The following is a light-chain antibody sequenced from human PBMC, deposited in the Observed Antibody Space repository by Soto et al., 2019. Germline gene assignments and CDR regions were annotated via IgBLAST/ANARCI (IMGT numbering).Light chain of an antibody. Sequence: QSVLTQPPSASGTPGQTITISCSGITSNVGDNALNWYQQLPGTVPKLVIYNSNQRPSGVPDRFSGSKSGTSGSLAISGLQSEAEADYYCGAWDDSLKASVFGGGTKVTVL. V-gene: IGLV1-44*01. CDR1: TSNVGDNA. CDR3: GAWDDSLKASV. CDR2: NSN. J-gene: IGLJ3*02.